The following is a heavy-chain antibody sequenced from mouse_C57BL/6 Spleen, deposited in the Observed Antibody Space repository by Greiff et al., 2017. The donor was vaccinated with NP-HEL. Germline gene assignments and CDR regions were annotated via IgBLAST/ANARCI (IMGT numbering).Heavy chain of an antibody. D-gene: IGHD2-12*01. Sequence: VQGVESGPGLVQPSQSLSITCTVSGFSLTSYGVHWVRQSPGKGLEWLGVIWSGGSTDYNAAFVSRLSISKDNSKSQVFFKMNSLQADDTAIYYCARSRPKIYAMDYWGQGTSVTVSS. V-gene: IGHV2-2*01. CDR2: IWSGGST. CDR3: ARSRPKIYAMDY. CDR1: GFSLTSYG. J-gene: IGHJ4*01.